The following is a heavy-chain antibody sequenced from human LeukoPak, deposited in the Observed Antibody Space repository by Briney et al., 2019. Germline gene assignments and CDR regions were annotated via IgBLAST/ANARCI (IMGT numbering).Heavy chain of an antibody. CDR3: ATDPVGYCTANGCYSVDY. V-gene: IGHV1-24*01. Sequence: ASVKVSCTVSGYTLSELSMHWVRQAPGKGLEWMGGFDPEDGETVYAQKFQGRLTMTEDTSTDTAYMELSSLRSDDTAVYYCATDPVGYCTANGCYSVDYWGQGTLVTVSS. J-gene: IGHJ4*02. CDR2: FDPEDGET. D-gene: IGHD2-15*01. CDR1: GYTLSELS.